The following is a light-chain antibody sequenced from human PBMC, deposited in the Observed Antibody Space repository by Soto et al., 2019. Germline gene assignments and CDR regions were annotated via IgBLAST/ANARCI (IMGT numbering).Light chain of an antibody. V-gene: IGKV1D-16*01. CDR3: QPYNSFSGT. J-gene: IGKJ1*01. Sequence: DIQMTQSPSSLSASVGDRVTITCRASQDISNWLTWYQQKPEKAPKSLIYAASNLQSGVPSRFRGSGSGTQFTLTISSLQHDDFATYYCQPYNSFSGTFGQGTKVDIK. CDR2: AAS. CDR1: QDISNW.